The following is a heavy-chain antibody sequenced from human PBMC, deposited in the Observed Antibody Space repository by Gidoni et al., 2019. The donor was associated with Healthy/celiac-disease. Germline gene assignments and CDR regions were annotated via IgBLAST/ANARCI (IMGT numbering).Heavy chain of an antibody. CDR3: ARDCSGGSCLFGY. CDR1: GGTFSSYA. CDR2: IIPLFGTA. Sequence: QEQLVQSGAEVKKPGSEVKVGCKAAGGTFSSYAISWVRQAPGQGLEWMGGIIPLFGTANYAQKFPVRFTITADKSTSTAYIELSSLSSEDTAVYYCARDCSGGSCLFGYWGQGTLVTVSS. D-gene: IGHD2-15*01. V-gene: IGHV1-69*06. J-gene: IGHJ4*02.